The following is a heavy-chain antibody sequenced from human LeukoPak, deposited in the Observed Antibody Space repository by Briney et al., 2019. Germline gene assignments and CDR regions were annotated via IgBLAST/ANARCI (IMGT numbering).Heavy chain of an antibody. J-gene: IGHJ6*04. V-gene: IGHV3-73*01. CDR3: TRQYSSSWYWMDV. CDR1: GFTFSGSA. CDR2: IRSKANSYAT. Sequence: PGGSLKLSCAASGFTFSGSAMHWVRQASGKGLEWVGRIRSKANSYATASAASVKGRFTISRDDSKNTAYLQMNSLKTEDTAVYYCTRQYSSSWYWMDVWGKGTTVIVSS. D-gene: IGHD6-13*01.